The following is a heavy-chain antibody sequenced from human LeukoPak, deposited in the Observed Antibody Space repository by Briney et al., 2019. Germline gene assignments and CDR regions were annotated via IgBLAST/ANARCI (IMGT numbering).Heavy chain of an antibody. V-gene: IGHV4-34*01. J-gene: IGHJ4*02. Sequence: SETLSLTCAVYGGSFSGYYWSWIRQPPGKGLEWIGEINHSGSTNYNPSLKSRVTISVDTSKNQFSLKLSSVTAADTAVYYCARGKIAARPCYFDYWGQGTLVTVSS. CDR2: INHSGST. CDR3: ARGKIAARPCYFDY. CDR1: GGSFSGYY. D-gene: IGHD6-6*01.